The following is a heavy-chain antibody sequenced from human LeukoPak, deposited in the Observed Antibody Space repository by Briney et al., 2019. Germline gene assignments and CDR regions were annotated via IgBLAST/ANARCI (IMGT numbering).Heavy chain of an antibody. CDR1: GFTFSSYP. CDR2: ISNDGSYK. D-gene: IGHD6-19*01. J-gene: IGHJ4*02. Sequence: GGSLRLSCAASGFTFSSYPMHWVRQAPGKGLEWVALISNDGSYKHYAESVKGRFTISRDNAKNSLYLQMNSLRAEDTAVYYCAREGKLTGYFGGLGFNYWGQGILVTVSS. V-gene: IGHV3-30-3*01. CDR3: AREGKLTGYFGGLGFNY.